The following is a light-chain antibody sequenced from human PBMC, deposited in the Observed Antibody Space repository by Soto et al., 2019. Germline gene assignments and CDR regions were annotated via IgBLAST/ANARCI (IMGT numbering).Light chain of an antibody. V-gene: IGLV1-40*01. CDR1: SSNIGAAYD. CDR3: QSFDYSLSGYV. CDR2: GNS. J-gene: IGLJ1*01. Sequence: QSVLTQPPSVSGAPGQRVTISCTGSSSNIGAAYDVYWYQQLPGTAPKLLIYGNSNRPSGVPDRFSGSKSGTSASLAITGLQAEDEADYFCQSFDYSLSGYVFGTGTKVTVL.